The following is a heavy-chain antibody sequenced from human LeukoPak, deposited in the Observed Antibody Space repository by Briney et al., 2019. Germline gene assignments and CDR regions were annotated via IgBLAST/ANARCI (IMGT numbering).Heavy chain of an antibody. V-gene: IGHV5-51*01. D-gene: IGHD2-8*02. CDR3: ERSTGGTGPADY. CDR1: GYTFSSYW. J-gene: IGHJ4*02. Sequence: GESLKISCKVSGYTFSSYWIGWVRQMPGEGLEWMGIIYPGDSDTRYSPSFQGQVTISADTTISTAYLQWTSLQASDTPMYYCERSTGGTGPADYWGQGTLATVSS. CDR2: IYPGDSDT.